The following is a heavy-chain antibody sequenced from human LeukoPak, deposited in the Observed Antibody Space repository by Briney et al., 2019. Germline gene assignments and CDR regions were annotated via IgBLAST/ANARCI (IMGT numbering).Heavy chain of an antibody. CDR3: ARGGELLRPADY. Sequence: GGSLRLSCAASGFTFSSYGMHWVRQAPGKGLEWVANMNQDGSEKYYVDSVKGRFTISRDNAKNSLYLQMNNLRPEDTAVYYCARGGELLRPADYWGQGTLVTVSS. CDR1: GFTFSSYG. V-gene: IGHV3-7*01. D-gene: IGHD1-26*01. CDR2: MNQDGSEK. J-gene: IGHJ4*02.